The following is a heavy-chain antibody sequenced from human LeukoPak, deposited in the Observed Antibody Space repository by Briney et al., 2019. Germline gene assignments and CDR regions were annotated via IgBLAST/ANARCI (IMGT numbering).Heavy chain of an antibody. CDR2: ISSSSNYI. CDR1: GFTFSSYS. J-gene: IGHJ5*02. D-gene: IGHD6-13*01. V-gene: IGHV3-21*01. Sequence: GGSLRLSCAASGFTFSSYSMNWVRQAPGKGLEWVSSISSSSNYIYYADSVKGRFTISRDNAKNSLYLQMNSLRAEDTAVYYCARVALRRRIAAADWFDPWGQGTLVTVSS. CDR3: ARVALRRRIAAADWFDP.